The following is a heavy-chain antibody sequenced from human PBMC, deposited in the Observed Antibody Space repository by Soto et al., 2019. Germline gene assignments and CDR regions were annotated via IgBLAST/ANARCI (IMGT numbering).Heavy chain of an antibody. CDR2: IKPSSSSV. CDR1: GYALTAYY. Sequence: QVQLVQSGDEVKKPGASVKVSCATSGYALTAYYRHLGRQAPPQGLEWMGIIKPSSSSVSYAQKLQGRVTVTRYTSTNTVYMELITLDSEDTAMYFCARDNCDYEFDRWGPGALVTVSS. CDR3: ARDNCDYEFDR. D-gene: IGHD4-17*01. J-gene: IGHJ5*02. V-gene: IGHV1-46*01.